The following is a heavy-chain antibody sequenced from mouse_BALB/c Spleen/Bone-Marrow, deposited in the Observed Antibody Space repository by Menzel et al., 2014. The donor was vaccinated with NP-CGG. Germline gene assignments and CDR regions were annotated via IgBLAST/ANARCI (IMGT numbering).Heavy chain of an antibody. CDR3: ARYPLGRGYFDY. CDR1: GDSITSGY. CDR2: TNHSGST. D-gene: IGHD4-1*01. V-gene: IGHV3-8*02. Sequence: EVMLVESGPSLVKPSQTLSLTCSVTGDSITSGYWNWIRKFPGNKLEYMGYTNHSGSTYYNPSLKSRISITRDTSKNQFYLQLNSVTTEDTATYYCARYPLGRGYFDYWGQGTTLTVSS. J-gene: IGHJ2*01.